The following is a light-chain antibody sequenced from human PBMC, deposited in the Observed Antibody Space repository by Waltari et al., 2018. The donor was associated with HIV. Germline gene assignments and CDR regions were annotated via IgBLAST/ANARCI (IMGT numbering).Light chain of an antibody. CDR3: AAWDHSLSARV. J-gene: IGLJ3*02. V-gene: IGLV1-47*01. CDR1: NSNIGSNS. CDR2: RDN. Sequence: QSVLTQPPSASGTPGQRVTISCSGSNSNIGSNSVYWYQQFPGTAPKLLILRDNQRPSGVPDRFSGSKSGTSASLAISGLRSEDEADYYCAAWDHSLSARVFGGGTKMTVL.